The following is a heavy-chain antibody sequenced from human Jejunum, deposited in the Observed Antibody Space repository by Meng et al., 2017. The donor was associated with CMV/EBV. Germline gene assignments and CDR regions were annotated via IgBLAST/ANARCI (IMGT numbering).Heavy chain of an antibody. CDR1: SIRRQHW. D-gene: IGHD2-2*02. V-gene: IGHV4-4*02. CDR3: ARSRCTKSSCHTENFDS. Sequence: SIRRQHWWRWVRQPPGKGLVCVADISPTESTNYNPSLGSRVPISRDKSKNQFSLKVTSVTAANTGVYYCARSRCTKSSCHTENFDSWGPGTLVTVSS. CDR2: ISPTEST. J-gene: IGHJ4*02.